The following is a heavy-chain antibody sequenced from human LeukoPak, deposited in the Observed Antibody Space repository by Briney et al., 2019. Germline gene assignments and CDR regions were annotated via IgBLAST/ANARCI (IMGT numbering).Heavy chain of an antibody. D-gene: IGHD3-10*01. V-gene: IGHV3-23*01. J-gene: IGHJ4*02. CDR3: AKDLYYYGSGNYIDY. CDR2: ISGSGGSR. Sequence: GGSLRLSCAASGITFSSYAMSWVRQAPGKGLEWVSAISGSGGSRYSADSVKGRFTISRDNSKNTLYLQMNSLRAEDTAIYYCAKDLYYYGSGNYIDYWGQGTLVTVSS. CDR1: GITFSSYA.